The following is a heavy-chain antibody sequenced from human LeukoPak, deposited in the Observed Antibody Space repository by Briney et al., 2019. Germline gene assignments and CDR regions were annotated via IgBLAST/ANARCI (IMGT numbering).Heavy chain of an antibody. CDR2: IYYSGRT. CDR1: GGSISNSSYY. V-gene: IGHV4-39*07. CDR3: ARGVGLTQGGAFDY. J-gene: IGHJ4*02. D-gene: IGHD3-16*01. Sequence: SETLSLTCTVSGGSISNSSYYWGWIRQPPGKGLEWIGSIYYSGRTYYNPSLKSRVTISVDTSKNQFSLKLRSVTAADTAVYYCARGVGLTQGGAFDYWGQGTLVTVSS.